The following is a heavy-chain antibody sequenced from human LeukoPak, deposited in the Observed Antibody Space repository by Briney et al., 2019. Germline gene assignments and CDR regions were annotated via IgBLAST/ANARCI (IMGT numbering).Heavy chain of an antibody. V-gene: IGHV3-23*01. Sequence: GGSLRLSCAASGFSFNYYWMSWVRQAPGKGPEWVSAISGSGGITYYADSVKGRFTISRDYSKNTLYLQMNSLRAEDTAVYYCAKESGSYYGVFDYWGQGTLVTVSS. CDR2: ISGSGGIT. J-gene: IGHJ4*02. D-gene: IGHD1-26*01. CDR3: AKESGSYYGVFDY. CDR1: GFSFNYYW.